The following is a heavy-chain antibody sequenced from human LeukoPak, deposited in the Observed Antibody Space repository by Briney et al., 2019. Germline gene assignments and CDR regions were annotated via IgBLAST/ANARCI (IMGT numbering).Heavy chain of an antibody. CDR3: ARGVYYYDSSGYFGIYY. J-gene: IGHJ4*02. Sequence: GGSLRLSCAASGSTFSSYSMNWVRQAPGKGLEWVSSISSSSSYIYYADSVKGRFTISRDNAKNSLYLQMNSLRAEDTAVYYCARGVYYYDSSGYFGIYYWGQGTLVTVSS. CDR2: ISSSSSYI. D-gene: IGHD3-22*01. CDR1: GSTFSSYS. V-gene: IGHV3-21*01.